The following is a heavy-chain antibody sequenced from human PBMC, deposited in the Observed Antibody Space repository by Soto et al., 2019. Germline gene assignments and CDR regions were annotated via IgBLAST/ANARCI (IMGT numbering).Heavy chain of an antibody. CDR1: GLTFSSYG. V-gene: IGHV3-21*01. J-gene: IGHJ4*02. Sequence: GGSLRLSCAVSGLTFSSYGMIWVRQAPGKGLEWVSFITSGSDYIYYADSLKGRFTISRDNAKNSLYLQMNSLRAEDTAVYFCARVDGYTYPNDYWGQGTLVTVSS. D-gene: IGHD5-12*01. CDR3: ARVDGYTYPNDY. CDR2: ITSGSDYI.